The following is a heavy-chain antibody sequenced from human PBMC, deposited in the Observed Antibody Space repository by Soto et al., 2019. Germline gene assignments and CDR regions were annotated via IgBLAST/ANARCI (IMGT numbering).Heavy chain of an antibody. Sequence: QVQLQESGPGLVKPSQTLSLTCTVSGGSISSGGYYWSWIRQHPGKGLEWIGYIYYSGSTYYNPSLKSRVTISVDTSKNQFSLKLSSVTAADTAVYYCARGRSIAAAGTVDYWGQGTLVTVSS. CDR3: ARGRSIAAAGTVDY. J-gene: IGHJ4*02. V-gene: IGHV4-31*03. CDR2: IYYSGST. CDR1: GGSISSGGYY. D-gene: IGHD6-13*01.